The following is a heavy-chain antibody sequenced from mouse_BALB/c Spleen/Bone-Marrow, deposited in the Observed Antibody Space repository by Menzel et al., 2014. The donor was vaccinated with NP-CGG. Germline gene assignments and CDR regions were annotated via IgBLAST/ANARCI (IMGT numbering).Heavy chain of an antibody. J-gene: IGHJ3*01. V-gene: IGHV1S126*01. CDR1: GYSFXSYW. D-gene: IGHD1-1*01. Sequence: VKLMESGPQLVRPGASVKISCKASGYSFXSYWMHWVKQRPGQGLEWIGMIDPSDSETRLNQMFKDKATLTVDKSSSTAYMQLSSPTSEDSAVYYCASYGSSPAWFAYWGQGTLVTVSA. CDR2: IDPSDSET. CDR3: ASYGSSPAWFAY.